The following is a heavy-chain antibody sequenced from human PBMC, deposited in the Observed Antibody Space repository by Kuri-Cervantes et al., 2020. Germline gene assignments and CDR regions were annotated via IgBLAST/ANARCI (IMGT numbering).Heavy chain of an antibody. J-gene: IGHJ3*02. Sequence: GESLKISCAASGFTFSSYSMNWVRQAPGKGLEWVSSISSSSYIYYADSVKGRFTISRDNAKNSLYLQMNSLRAEDTAVYYCAREFGRPAQWFREEKAFDIWGQGTMVTVSS. CDR1: GFTFSSYS. CDR3: AREFGRPAQWFREEKAFDI. CDR2: ISSSSYI. V-gene: IGHV3-21*01. D-gene: IGHD3-10*01.